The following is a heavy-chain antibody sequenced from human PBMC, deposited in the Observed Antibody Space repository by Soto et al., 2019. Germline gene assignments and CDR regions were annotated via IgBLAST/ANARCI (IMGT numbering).Heavy chain of an antibody. J-gene: IGHJ4*02. Sequence: ASVKGSCKASGYTFTSYVMHWVRQAPGQRLEWMGWINAGNGNTKYSQKFQGRVTITRDTSASTAYMELSSLRSEDTAVYYCARGIAPYYFDYWGQGTLVTVSS. CDR2: INAGNGNT. CDR3: ARGIAPYYFDY. CDR1: GYTFTSYV. D-gene: IGHD6-13*01. V-gene: IGHV1-3*01.